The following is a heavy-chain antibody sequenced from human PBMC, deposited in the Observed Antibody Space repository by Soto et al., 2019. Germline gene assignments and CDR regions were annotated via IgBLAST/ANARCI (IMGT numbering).Heavy chain of an antibody. CDR3: ARQTRGSYRYYFDY. Sequence: SDTLSLTCTVSGGSISSSSYYWGWIRQPPGKGLEWIGSIYYSGSTYCNPSLKSRVTISVDTSKNQFSLKLSSVTAADTAVYYCARQTRGSYRYYFDYWGQGTLVTVS. V-gene: IGHV4-39*01. CDR2: IYYSGST. J-gene: IGHJ4*02. D-gene: IGHD1-26*01. CDR1: GGSISSSSYY.